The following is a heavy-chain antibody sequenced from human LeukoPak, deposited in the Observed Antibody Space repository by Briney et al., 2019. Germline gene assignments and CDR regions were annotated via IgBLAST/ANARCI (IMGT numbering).Heavy chain of an antibody. V-gene: IGHV4-34*01. CDR3: ARDRLLWFGGSYYYGMDV. CDR2: INHSGRT. J-gene: IGHJ6*04. Sequence: SETLSLTCAVYGGSFSGYYWSWIRQPPGKGVEWIGEINHSGRTNYNTPLKSRVTISVDTPKNQFTLKLSSVTAADTAVYYCARDRLLWFGGSYYYGMDVWGKGTTVTVSS. D-gene: IGHD3-10*01. CDR1: GGSFSGYY.